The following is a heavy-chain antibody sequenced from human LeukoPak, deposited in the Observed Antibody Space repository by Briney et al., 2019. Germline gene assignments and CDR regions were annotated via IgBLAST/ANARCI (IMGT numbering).Heavy chain of an antibody. CDR1: GFTFSIYS. D-gene: IGHD3-10*01. Sequence: PGGSLRLSCAASGFTFSIYSMNWVRQAPGKGLEWVSYISSDSGIIYYAESVKGRFTISRDNAKNSLYLQMNSLRAEDTAVYYCARNYSPSDYWCQGTLVTVPS. CDR2: ISSDSGII. J-gene: IGHJ4*02. V-gene: IGHV3-48*01. CDR3: ARNYSPSDY.